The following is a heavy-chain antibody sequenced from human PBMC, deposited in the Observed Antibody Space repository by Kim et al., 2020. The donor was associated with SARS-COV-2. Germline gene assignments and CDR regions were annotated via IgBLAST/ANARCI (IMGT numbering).Heavy chain of an antibody. D-gene: IGHD1-26*01. Sequence: DSVKGRFTIARDNAKNPLYLQMNRLRAEDTAVYYCARDQELVGATTGLDYWGQGTLVTVSS. V-gene: IGHV3-21*01. J-gene: IGHJ4*02. CDR3: ARDQELVGATTGLDY.